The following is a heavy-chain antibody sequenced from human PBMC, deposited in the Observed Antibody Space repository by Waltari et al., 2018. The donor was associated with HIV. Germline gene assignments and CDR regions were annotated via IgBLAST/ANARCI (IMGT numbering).Heavy chain of an antibody. J-gene: IGHJ4*02. CDR2: IWNEGSKM. Sequence: QVQLVESGGGVVQPGTSLRPSCAASGLSFSHYGMQWVRQAPGKGLEYVAVIWNEGSKMFYADSVTGRFTVSRDDSKNTLYLLMNNLRAEDTAVYYCVRDNYNGYPDQWGLGALVTVSS. V-gene: IGHV3-33*01. CDR3: VRDNYNGYPDQ. D-gene: IGHD2-8*01. CDR1: GLSFSHYG.